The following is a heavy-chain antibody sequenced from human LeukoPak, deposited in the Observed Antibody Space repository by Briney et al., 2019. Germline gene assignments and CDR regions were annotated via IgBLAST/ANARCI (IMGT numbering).Heavy chain of an antibody. Sequence: SETLSLTCAVSGGSISSGGYSWSWIRQPPGKGLEWIGYIYHSGSTYYNPSLKSRVTISVDRSKNQFSLKLSSVTAADTAVYYCARASYGDPPHYYYYGMDVWGQGATVTVSS. V-gene: IGHV4-30-2*01. CDR2: IYHSGST. J-gene: IGHJ6*02. D-gene: IGHD4-17*01. CDR3: ARASYGDPPHYYYYGMDV. CDR1: GGSISSGGYS.